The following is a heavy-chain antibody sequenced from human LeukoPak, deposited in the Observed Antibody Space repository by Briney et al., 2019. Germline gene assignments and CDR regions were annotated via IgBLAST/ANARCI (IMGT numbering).Heavy chain of an antibody. CDR3: ASGYSYGEDFDY. J-gene: IGHJ4*02. CDR2: IIPIFGTA. V-gene: IGHV1-69*01. CDR1: GGTFSSYA. Sequence: SVKVSCKASGGTFSSYAISWVRQAPGQGLEWMGGIIPIFGTANYAQKFQGRVTITADESTSTAYMELSSLRSEDTAVYYCASGYSYGEDFDYWGRGTLVTVSS. D-gene: IGHD5-18*01.